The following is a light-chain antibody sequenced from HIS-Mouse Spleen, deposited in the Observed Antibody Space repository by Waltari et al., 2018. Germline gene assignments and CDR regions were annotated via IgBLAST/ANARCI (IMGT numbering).Light chain of an antibody. J-gene: IGLJ3*02. CDR1: SGDVGRYNL. CDR2: EGS. V-gene: IGLV2-23*01. CDR3: CSYAGSSTWV. Sequence: QSALTQPASVSGSPGQSITIPCTGTSGDVGRYNLVSWYQQHPGKAPKLMIYEGSKRPSGVSNRFSGSKSGNTASLTISGLQAEDEADYYCCSYAGSSTWVFGGGTKLTVL.